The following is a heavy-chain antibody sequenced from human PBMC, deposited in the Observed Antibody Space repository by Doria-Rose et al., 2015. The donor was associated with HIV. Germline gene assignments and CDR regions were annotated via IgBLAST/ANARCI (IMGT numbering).Heavy chain of an antibody. D-gene: IGHD6-13*01. V-gene: IGHV4-30-4*01. CDR2: IYYSGST. CDR3: AKGRYSSFNWFDP. J-gene: IGHJ5*02. Sequence: LEWIGYIYYSGSTYYNPSLKSRITISVDTSKNQFSLKLSSVTAADTAVYYCAKGRYSSFNWFDPWGQGTLVTVSS.